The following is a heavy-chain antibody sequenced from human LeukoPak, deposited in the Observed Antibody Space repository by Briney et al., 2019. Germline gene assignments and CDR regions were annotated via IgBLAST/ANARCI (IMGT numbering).Heavy chain of an antibody. CDR3: ARDEGVAVAGRRGAFDI. V-gene: IGHV1-2*02. D-gene: IGHD6-19*01. CDR2: INPNSGGT. J-gene: IGHJ3*02. CDR1: GYTFTGYY. Sequence: ASVKVSCKASGYTFTGYYMHWVRQPPGQGLEWMGWINPNSGGTNYAQKFQGRVTMTRDTSISTAYMEMSRLRSDDTAVYYCARDEGVAVAGRRGAFDIWGQGTMVTVSS.